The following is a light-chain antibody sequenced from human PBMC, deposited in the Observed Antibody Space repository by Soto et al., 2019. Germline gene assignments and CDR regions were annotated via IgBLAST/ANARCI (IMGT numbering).Light chain of an antibody. V-gene: IGLV2-14*01. CDR2: EVS. J-gene: IGLJ1*01. Sequence: QSALTQPASVSGSPGQSIAISCTGTSSDVGGYNYVSWYQHHPGKAPKLIIYEVSNRFSGVSDRFSGSKSGNTASLMISGLQAEDEADYYCSSYTTTRTYVFGTGTKLTVL. CDR1: SSDVGGYNY. CDR3: SSYTTTRTYV.